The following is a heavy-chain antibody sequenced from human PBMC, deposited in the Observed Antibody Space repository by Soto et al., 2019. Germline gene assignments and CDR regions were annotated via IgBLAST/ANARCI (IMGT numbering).Heavy chain of an antibody. D-gene: IGHD6-13*01. CDR2: IYYSGST. Sequence: PSETLSLTCTVSGGSISSYYWSWIRQPPGKGLEWIGYIYYSGSTNYNPSLKSRVTISVDTSKNRFSLKLSSVTAADTAVYYCARGGYHYYMDVWGKGTTVTVSS. CDR3: ARGGYHYYMDV. J-gene: IGHJ6*03. V-gene: IGHV4-59*12. CDR1: GGSISSYY.